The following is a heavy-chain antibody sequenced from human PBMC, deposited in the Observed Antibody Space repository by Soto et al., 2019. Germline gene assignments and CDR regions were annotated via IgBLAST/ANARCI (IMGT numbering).Heavy chain of an antibody. CDR1: GGSISSGDYY. CDR3: ARDSLANTYDFWSGYSYGMDV. Sequence: QVQLQESGPGLVKTSQTLSLTCTVSGGSISSGDYYWSWIRQPPGKGLEWIGYIYYSGSNSYIPSLTAGVTITVDTSKNQSYLKLSSVTAADTAVYYCARDSLANTYDFWSGYSYGMDVWGKGTTVTVSS. V-gene: IGHV4-30-4*01. D-gene: IGHD3-3*01. CDR2: IYYSGSN. J-gene: IGHJ6*04.